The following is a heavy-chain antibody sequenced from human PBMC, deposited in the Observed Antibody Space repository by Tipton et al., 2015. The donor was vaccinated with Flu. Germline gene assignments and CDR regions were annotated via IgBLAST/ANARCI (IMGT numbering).Heavy chain of an antibody. CDR3: TRGFIRLCDY. D-gene: IGHD3-16*01. J-gene: IGHJ4*02. Sequence: SLRLSCAASGFTFSAYGMNWVRQAPGKGLEWVSHISPSGSTKYYADSVKGRFTISRDNAKNSLYLQMNSLRSEDTAVYYCTRGFIRLCDYWGQGTLVTVSS. V-gene: IGHV3-48*03. CDR1: GFTFSAYG. CDR2: ISPSGSTK.